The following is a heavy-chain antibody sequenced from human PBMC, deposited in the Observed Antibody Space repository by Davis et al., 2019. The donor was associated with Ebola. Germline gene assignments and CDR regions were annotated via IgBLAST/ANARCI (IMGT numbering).Heavy chain of an antibody. Sequence: GESLKISCKGSGYSFTSYWIGWVRQMPGKGLEWMGIIYPGDSDTRYSPSFQGQVTISADKSISTAYLQWSSLKASDTAMYFCARSLGRQPYYYYGMDVWGQGTTVTVSS. D-gene: IGHD2-2*01. J-gene: IGHJ6*02. V-gene: IGHV5-51*01. CDR3: ARSLGRQPYYYYGMDV. CDR1: GYSFTSYW. CDR2: IYPGDSDT.